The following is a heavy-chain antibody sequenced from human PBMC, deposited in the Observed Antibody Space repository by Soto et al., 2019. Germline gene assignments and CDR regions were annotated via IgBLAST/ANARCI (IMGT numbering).Heavy chain of an antibody. D-gene: IGHD5-12*01. CDR2: MNPNSGNT. CDR3: ARGEYSPRDPPGTYYFDY. Sequence: GASVKVSCKASGYTFTSYDINWVRQATGQGLEWMGWMNPNSGNTGYAQKFQGRVTMTRNTSISTAYMELSSLRSEDTAVYYCARGEYSPRDPPGTYYFDYWGQGTLVTVSS. J-gene: IGHJ4*02. CDR1: GYTFTSYD. V-gene: IGHV1-8*01.